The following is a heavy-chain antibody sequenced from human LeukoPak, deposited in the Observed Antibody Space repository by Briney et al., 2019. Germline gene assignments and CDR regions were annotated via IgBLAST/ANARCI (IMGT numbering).Heavy chain of an antibody. V-gene: IGHV1-69*05. CDR2: FDPEDGET. CDR3: ARGLGYCSSTSCSPKDYFDY. J-gene: IGHJ4*02. Sequence: SVKVSCKASGGTFSSYAISWVRQAPGQGLEWMGGFDPEDGETIYAQKFQGRVTITTDESTSTAYMELSSLRSEDTAVYYCARGLGYCSSTSCSPKDYFDYWGQGTLVTVSS. CDR1: GGTFSSYA. D-gene: IGHD2-2*01.